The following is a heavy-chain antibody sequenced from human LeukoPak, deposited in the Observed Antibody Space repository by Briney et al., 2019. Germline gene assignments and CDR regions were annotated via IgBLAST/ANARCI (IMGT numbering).Heavy chain of an antibody. V-gene: IGHV3-49*03. CDR3: TRRLGYCSSTSCYTWFDP. J-gene: IGHJ5*02. CDR2: IRSKAYGGTT. D-gene: IGHD2-2*02. Sequence: PGGSLRLSCTASGFTFGDYAMSWFRQAPGKGLEWVGFIRSKAYGGTTEYAASVKGRFTISRDDSKSIAYLQMNSLKTEDTAVYYCTRRLGYCSSTSCYTWFDPWGQGTLVTVSS. CDR1: GFTFGDYA.